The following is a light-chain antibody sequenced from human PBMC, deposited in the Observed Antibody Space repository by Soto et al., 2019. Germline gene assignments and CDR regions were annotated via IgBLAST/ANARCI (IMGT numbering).Light chain of an antibody. J-gene: IGLJ2*01. V-gene: IGLV3-21*04. CDR3: QVWDTSSDHVV. CDR1: NIGSKS. Sequence: SYELTQPPSVSVAPGKTARITCGENNIGSKSVHWYQQQPGQAPVLVIYYDSDRPSGIPERFSGSNSGNTATLTITRVEAGDEADYYCQVWDTSSDHVVFGGGTKLTVL. CDR2: YDS.